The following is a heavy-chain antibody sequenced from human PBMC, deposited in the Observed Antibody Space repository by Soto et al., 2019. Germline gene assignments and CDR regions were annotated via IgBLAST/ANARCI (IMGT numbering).Heavy chain of an antibody. V-gene: IGHV3-21*01. J-gene: IGHJ4*02. CDR1: GFAFNNYG. Sequence: PGGSLRLSCTVSGFAFNNYGINWVRQAPGKGLEWVSSISKSDYTYYSDSVKGRFTISRDNAKNSVSLQMNTLRVEDTAVYYCAREDSIIIPAVSDFWGQATLVTVYS. CDR2: ISKSDYT. CDR3: AREDSIIIPAVSDF. D-gene: IGHD2-2*01.